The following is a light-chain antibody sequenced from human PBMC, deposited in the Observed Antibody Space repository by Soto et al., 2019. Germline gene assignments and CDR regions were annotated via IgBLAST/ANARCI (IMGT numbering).Light chain of an antibody. CDR2: DAS. J-gene: IGKJ4*01. CDR1: QSVSSF. CDR3: QQHTNWPLT. V-gene: IGKV3-11*01. Sequence: ETVLTQSPATLSLSPGEGATLSCRASQSVSSFLAWYQQKPGQAPRLLIYDASNRATGIPVRFSGSGSGTDFTLTISSLEPEDFAVYYCQQHTNWPLTFGGGTKVEIK.